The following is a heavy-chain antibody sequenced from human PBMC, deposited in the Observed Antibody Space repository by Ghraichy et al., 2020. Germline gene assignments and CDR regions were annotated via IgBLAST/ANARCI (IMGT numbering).Heavy chain of an antibody. J-gene: IGHJ6*02. Sequence: GSLNISCAVYGGSFSGYYWSWIRQPPGKGLEWIGEINHSGSTNYNPSLKSRVTISVDTSKNQFSLKLSSVTAADTAVYYCASGLAVAGSTLYYGMDVWGQGTTVTVSS. D-gene: IGHD6-19*01. CDR3: ASGLAVAGSTLYYGMDV. V-gene: IGHV4-34*01. CDR2: INHSGST. CDR1: GGSFSGYY.